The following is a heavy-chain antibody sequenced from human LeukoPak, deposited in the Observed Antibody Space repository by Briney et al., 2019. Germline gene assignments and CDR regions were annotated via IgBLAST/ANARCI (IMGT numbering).Heavy chain of an antibody. CDR3: ARVLTRRAYYDFWSGQSPFDY. CDR2: INHSGST. J-gene: IGHJ4*02. CDR1: GGSISSYY. D-gene: IGHD3-3*01. V-gene: IGHV4-34*01. Sequence: PSETLSLTCTVSGGSISSYYWSWIRQPPGKGLEWIGEINHSGSTNYNPSLKSRVTISVDTSKNQFSLKLSSVTAADTAVYYCARVLTRRAYYDFWSGQSPFDYWGQGTLVTVSS.